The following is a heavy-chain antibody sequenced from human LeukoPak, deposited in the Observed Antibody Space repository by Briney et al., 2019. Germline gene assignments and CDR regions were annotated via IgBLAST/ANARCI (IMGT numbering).Heavy chain of an antibody. V-gene: IGHV1-8*03. CDR3: ARGPGCTSTRCPYYFDY. CDR1: GYTFISYD. D-gene: IGHD2-2*01. Sequence: ASVKVSCKASGYTFISYDINWVRQATGQGLEWMGWMNPNSGNTGYAQKFQGRVTSTRNTSISTAYMELSSPRSEDTAVYYCARGPGCTSTRCPYYFDYWGQGTLVTVSS. CDR2: MNPNSGNT. J-gene: IGHJ4*02.